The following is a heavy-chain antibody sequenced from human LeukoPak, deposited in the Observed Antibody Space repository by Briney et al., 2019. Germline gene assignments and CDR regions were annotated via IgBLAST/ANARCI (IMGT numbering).Heavy chain of an antibody. J-gene: IGHJ4*02. Sequence: PGESLRLSCAASGFAVSSNYMSWVRQAPGKGLEWVSVIYSGGSTYYADSVKGRFTISRDNSKNTLYLQMNSLRAEGTAVYYCARESYNSGIDYWGQGTLVTVSS. D-gene: IGHD6-19*01. V-gene: IGHV3-53*01. CDR3: ARESYNSGIDY. CDR2: IYSGGST. CDR1: GFAVSSNY.